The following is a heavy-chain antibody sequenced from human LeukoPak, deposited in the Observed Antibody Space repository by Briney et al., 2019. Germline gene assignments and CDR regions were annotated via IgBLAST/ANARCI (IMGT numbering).Heavy chain of an antibody. J-gene: IGHJ3*02. Sequence: ASVKVSCKASGYNFNDYYIHWVRQAPGQGLEWMGWIKPDTGGIKYEKKFEGWVTMTRDTSTSTACMEMRRLRSNDTALYYCATRIAVRPFALDIWGQGTVVIVSS. V-gene: IGHV1-2*04. D-gene: IGHD6-6*01. CDR1: GYNFNDYY. CDR2: IKPDTGGI. CDR3: ATRIAVRPFALDI.